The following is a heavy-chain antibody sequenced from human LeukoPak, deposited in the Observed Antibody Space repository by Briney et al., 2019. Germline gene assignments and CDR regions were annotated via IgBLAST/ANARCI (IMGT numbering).Heavy chain of an antibody. CDR3: AKALHTYCSSTSCYFGDAFDI. Sequence: GGSLRLSCAASGFTFSSYAMSWVREAPGKGLEWVSAISGSGGSTYYADSVRGRFTISRDNSKNTLYLQMNSLRAEDTAVYYCAKALHTYCSSTSCYFGDAFDIWGQGTMVTVSS. J-gene: IGHJ3*02. D-gene: IGHD2-2*01. V-gene: IGHV3-23*01. CDR2: ISGSGGST. CDR1: GFTFSSYA.